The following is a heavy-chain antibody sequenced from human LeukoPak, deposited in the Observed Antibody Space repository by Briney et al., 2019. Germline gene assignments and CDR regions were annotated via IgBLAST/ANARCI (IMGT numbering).Heavy chain of an antibody. J-gene: IGHJ4*02. CDR2: IYYSGST. V-gene: IGHV4-59*02. CDR3: ARAATYSSSWAGFYYFDY. Sequence: SQTLSLTCGISGDSVSSNDAAWSWIRQPPGKGLEWIGFIYYSGSTNYNPSLKSRATISVDTSKNQFSLKLSSVTAADTAVYYCARAATYSSSWAGFYYFDYWGQGTLVTVSS. D-gene: IGHD6-13*01. CDR1: GDSVSSND.